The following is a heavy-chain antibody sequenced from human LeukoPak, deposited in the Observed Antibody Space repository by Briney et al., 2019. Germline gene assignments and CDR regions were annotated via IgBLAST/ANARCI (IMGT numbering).Heavy chain of an antibody. CDR3: ARGLVSGYSYGLFDP. V-gene: IGHV4-38-2*02. CDR2: IYHSGST. Sequence: PSETLSLTCTVSGYSISSGYYWGWFGQPPGKGREWIGGIYHSGSTYYNPSLKSRVTISVDTSKNQFSLKLSSVTAADTAVYYCARGLVSGYSYGLFDPWGQGTLVTVSS. J-gene: IGHJ5*02. D-gene: IGHD5-18*01. CDR1: GYSISSGYY.